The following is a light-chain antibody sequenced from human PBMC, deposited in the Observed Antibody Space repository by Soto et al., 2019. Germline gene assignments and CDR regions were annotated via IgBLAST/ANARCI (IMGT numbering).Light chain of an antibody. J-gene: IGKJ1*01. Sequence: EMALTPSPGTLALSPGDRASLSCRVSQSVSTGSVPWAQQTPAQTPRLLLSTVYSRATGMQDRFSGSGSVTDFTLTINRLEPEDFAMYFCLHHGSSLWTFAQGTKVDIK. CDR2: TVY. V-gene: IGKV3-20*01. CDR3: LHHGSSLWT. CDR1: QSVSTGS.